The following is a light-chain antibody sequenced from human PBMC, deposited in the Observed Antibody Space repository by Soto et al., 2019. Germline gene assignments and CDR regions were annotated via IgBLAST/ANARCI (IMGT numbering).Light chain of an antibody. V-gene: IGKV1-33*01. CDR1: QDISNY. CDR3: QQYDNLPPGIT. CDR2: DAS. Sequence: DIQMTQSPSSLSASVGDRVTITCQASQDISNYLNWYQQKPGKAPKLLIYDASNLETGVPSRFSGRGSGTDFTFTISSLQAEDIATYYCQQYDNLPPGITFGQGTRLEIK. J-gene: IGKJ5*01.